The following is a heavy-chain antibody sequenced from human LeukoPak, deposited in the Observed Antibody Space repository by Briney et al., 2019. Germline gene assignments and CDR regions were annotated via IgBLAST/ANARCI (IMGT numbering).Heavy chain of an antibody. CDR3: AKDNVVVVAATFDY. CDR1: GFTFSTYG. D-gene: IGHD2-15*01. V-gene: IGHV3-23*01. J-gene: IGHJ4*02. Sequence: GGSLRLSCAASGFTFSTYGMHWVRQAPGKGLEWVSAISGSGGSTYYADSVKGRFTISRDNSKNTLYLQMNSLRAEDTAVYYCAKDNVVVVAATFDYWGQGTLVTVSS. CDR2: ISGSGGST.